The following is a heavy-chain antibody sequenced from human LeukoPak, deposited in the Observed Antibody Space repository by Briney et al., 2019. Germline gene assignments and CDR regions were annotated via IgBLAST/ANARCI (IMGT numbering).Heavy chain of an antibody. D-gene: IGHD3-3*01. V-gene: IGHV3-23*01. J-gene: IGHJ4*02. CDR2: MSGSGGGT. CDR3: AKVSTPFRSGQKGRPGYFDY. CDR1: GFTFSSYA. Sequence: GGSLRLSCAASGFTFSSYAMTWVRQAPGKGLEWVSAMSGSGGGTYYADSVKGRFTISRDNSKNTLYLQMNSLRAEDTAVYYCAKVSTPFRSGQKGRPGYFDYWGQGTLVTVS.